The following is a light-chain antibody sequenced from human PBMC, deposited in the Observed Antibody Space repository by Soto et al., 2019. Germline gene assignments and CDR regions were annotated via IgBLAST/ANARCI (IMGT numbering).Light chain of an antibody. CDR3: QQYNNCPHT. CDR2: GSS. Sequence: DIVMTQSPVTLSVSPGERATLSCRASQSVSSNLAWYQQKPGQSPRLLLYGSSTRATGIPARFRGSGSGTEFTLTISSLQSEDFAVYYCQQYNNCPHTFGQGTKLKI. CDR1: QSVSSN. V-gene: IGKV3-15*01. J-gene: IGKJ2*01.